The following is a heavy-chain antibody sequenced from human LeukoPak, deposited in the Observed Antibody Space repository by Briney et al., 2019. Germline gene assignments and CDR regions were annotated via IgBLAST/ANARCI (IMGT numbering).Heavy chain of an antibody. V-gene: IGHV3-30*03. D-gene: IGHD4-23*01. CDR3: ARSTTVVNLDY. Sequence: GGSLRLSCAASGFTFSSYGMHWVRQAPGKGLEWVAVISYDGSNKYYADSVKGRFTISRDNSKNTLYLQMNSLRAEDTAVYYCARSTTVVNLDYWGQGTQVTVSS. CDR1: GFTFSSYG. CDR2: ISYDGSNK. J-gene: IGHJ4*02.